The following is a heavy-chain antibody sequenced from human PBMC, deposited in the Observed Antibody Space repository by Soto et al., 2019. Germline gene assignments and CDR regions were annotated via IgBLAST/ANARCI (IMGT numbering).Heavy chain of an antibody. CDR2: INHSGST. J-gene: IGHJ5*02. V-gene: IGHV4-34*01. Sequence: QVQLQQWGAGLLKPSETLSLTCAVYGGSFSGYYWSWIRQPPGKGLEWIGEINHSGSTNYNPSLKSRVTISVDTSKNQFSLNLSSVTAADTAVYYCARWMARCSPKNWFDPWGQGTLVTVSS. CDR3: ARWMARCSPKNWFDP. CDR1: GGSFSGYY. D-gene: IGHD6-6*01.